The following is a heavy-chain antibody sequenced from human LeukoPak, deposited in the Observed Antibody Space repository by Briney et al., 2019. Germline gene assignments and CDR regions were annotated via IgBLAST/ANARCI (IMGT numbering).Heavy chain of an antibody. CDR1: GGSISSDY. CDR2: IYYSGST. V-gene: IGHV4-59*01. D-gene: IGHD3-10*01. CDR3: ARDQVGSGMGYFDY. J-gene: IGHJ4*02. Sequence: PSETLSLTCAVSGGSISSDYWSWIRQPPGKGLEWIGYIYYSGSTNYNPSLKSRVTISVDTSKNQFSLKLSPVTAADTAVYYCARDQVGSGMGYFDYWGQGTLVTVSS.